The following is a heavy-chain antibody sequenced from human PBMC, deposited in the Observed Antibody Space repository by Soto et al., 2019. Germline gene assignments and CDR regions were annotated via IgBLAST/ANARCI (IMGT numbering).Heavy chain of an antibody. CDR3: ARGAYYYYYMDV. V-gene: IGHV4-59*01. CDR1: GGSISSYY. J-gene: IGHJ6*03. CDR2: IYYSGST. Sequence: SETLSLTCTVSGGSISSYYWSWIRQPPGKGLEWIGYIYYSGSTNYNPSLKSRVTISVDTSKNQFSLKLSSVTAADTAVYYCARGAYYYYYMDVWGKGTTVTVSS.